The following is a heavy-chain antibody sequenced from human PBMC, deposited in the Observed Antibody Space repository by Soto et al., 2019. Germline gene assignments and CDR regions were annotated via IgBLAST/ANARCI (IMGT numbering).Heavy chain of an antibody. V-gene: IGHV3-30-3*01. CDR3: AREFSRGVSSGYPLY. D-gene: IGHD3-22*01. CDR2: ISYDGSNK. CDR1: GFTFSSYA. Sequence: SLRLSCAASGFTFSSYAMHWVRQAPGKGLEWVAVISYDGSNKYYADSVKGRFTISRDNSKNTLYLQMNSLRAEDTAVYYCAREFSRGVSSGYPLYWGQGTLVTVSS. J-gene: IGHJ4*02.